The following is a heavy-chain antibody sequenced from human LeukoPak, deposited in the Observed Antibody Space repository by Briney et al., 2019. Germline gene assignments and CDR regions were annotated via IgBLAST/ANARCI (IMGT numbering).Heavy chain of an antibody. CDR3: ANPPLEPPFDY. CDR2: ISGSGGST. Sequence: GGSLRLSCAASGFTFSSYAMSWVRQAPGKGLEWVSGISGSGGSTYYADSVKGRFTISRDNSKNTLYLQMNSLRAEDTAVYYCANPPLEPPFDYWGQGTLVTVSS. J-gene: IGHJ4*02. V-gene: IGHV3-23*01. CDR1: GFTFSSYA. D-gene: IGHD1-1*01.